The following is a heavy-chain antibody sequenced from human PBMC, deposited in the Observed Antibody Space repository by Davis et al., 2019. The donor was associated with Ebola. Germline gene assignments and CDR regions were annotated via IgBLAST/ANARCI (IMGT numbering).Heavy chain of an antibody. CDR2: IYPGDSDT. V-gene: IGHV5-51*01. Sequence: GESLKISCKGSGFTFTSYWIAWVRQMPGKGLEWMGIIYPGDSDTKYSPSFQGQVTISADKSISTAYLQWSSLKASDTAMYYCARGYYYYGMDVWGQGTTVTVSS. CDR3: ARGYYYYGMDV. J-gene: IGHJ6*02. CDR1: GFTFTSYW.